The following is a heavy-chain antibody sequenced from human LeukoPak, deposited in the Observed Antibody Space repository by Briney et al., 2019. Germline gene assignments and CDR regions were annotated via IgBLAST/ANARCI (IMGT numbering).Heavy chain of an antibody. D-gene: IGHD2/OR15-2a*01. CDR2: IASGGGANR. CDR1: GFTFSSYE. Sequence: GGSLTLSCAASGFTFSSYEMNWARQAPGKGLEWVSYIASGGGANRFYSESVKGRFTISRDNAKNSLYLHMNSLRAEDTGVYYCARIGTTTRGPAGLDVWGQGTTVTVSS. J-gene: IGHJ6*02. V-gene: IGHV3-48*03. CDR3: ARIGTTTRGPAGLDV.